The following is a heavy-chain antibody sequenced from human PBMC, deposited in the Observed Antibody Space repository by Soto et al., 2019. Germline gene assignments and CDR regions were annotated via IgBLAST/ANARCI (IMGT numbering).Heavy chain of an antibody. CDR2: ITSSGDTI. CDR1: GFTFSDYY. J-gene: IGHJ4*02. Sequence: QVHLVESGGGLVKPGGSLRLSCAASGFTFSDYYMSWIRQAQWKGLEWLSHITSSGDTIDYSDSVKGRLTISRDNANNSLYLQTNSLRAEATYLYYCTRALALCGPTSCYLFSGCDYGGQGTLVPVSS. CDR3: TRALALCGPTSCYLFSGCDY. V-gene: IGHV3-11*01. D-gene: IGHD2-2*01.